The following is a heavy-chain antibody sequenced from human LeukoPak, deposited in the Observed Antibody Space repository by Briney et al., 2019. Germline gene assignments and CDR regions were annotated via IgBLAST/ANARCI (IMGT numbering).Heavy chain of an antibody. Sequence: SETLSLTCTVSGGSISSYYWSWIRQPPGKELEWIGYIYYSGITNYNPSLKSRVTISVDTSKNQFSLKLSSVTAADTAVYYCARDPEGPGWWRAVAGYFDYWGQGTLVTVSS. CDR1: GGSISSYY. J-gene: IGHJ4*02. CDR2: IYYSGIT. V-gene: IGHV4-59*12. CDR3: ARDPEGPGWWRAVAGYFDY. D-gene: IGHD6-19*01.